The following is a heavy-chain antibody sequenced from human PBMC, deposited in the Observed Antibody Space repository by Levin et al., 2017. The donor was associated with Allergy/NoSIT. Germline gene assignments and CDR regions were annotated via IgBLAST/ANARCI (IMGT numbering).Heavy chain of an antibody. CDR3: AREDGSTFDF. CDR1: GGSISGGGYH. D-gene: IGHD2-2*03. J-gene: IGHJ4*02. CDR2: IYYSGST. V-gene: IGHV4-31*03. Sequence: SETLSLTCTVSGGSISGGGYHWTWIRQHPEKGLEWIGYIYYSGSTFYNPSLKSRLMISVDTSKNQFSLNVSSVLAADTAVYYCAREDGSTFDFWGQGALVTVAS.